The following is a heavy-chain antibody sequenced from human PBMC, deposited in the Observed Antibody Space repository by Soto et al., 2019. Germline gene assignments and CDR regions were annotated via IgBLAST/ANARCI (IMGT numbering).Heavy chain of an antibody. J-gene: IGHJ5*02. CDR2: IYYSGST. D-gene: IGHD3-22*01. CDR1: GGSISSGGYY. CDR3: ARGPHSSGYRNNWFDP. V-gene: IGHV4-31*03. Sequence: QVQLQESGPGLVKPSQTLSLTCTVSGGSISSGGYYWSWIRQHPGKGLAWIGYIYYSGSTYYNPSLKSRFTISVDTSKNQFSLKLRSVTAADTAVYYCARGPHSSGYRNNWFDPWGQGTLVTVSS.